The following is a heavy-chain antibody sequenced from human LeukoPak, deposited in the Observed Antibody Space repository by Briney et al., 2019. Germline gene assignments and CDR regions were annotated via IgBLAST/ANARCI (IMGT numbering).Heavy chain of an antibody. CDR2: IWYDGSNK. V-gene: IGHV3-33*01. CDR1: GFIFKNYG. J-gene: IGHJ4*02. D-gene: IGHD5-12*01. Sequence: GGSLRLPCAASGFIFKNYGMNWVRQAPGKGLEWEAIIWYDGSNKYYADSVKGRFTISRDNSKDMLYLQMNSVTADDTAVYFCARLGGYSDYDLAYWGQGTLVSVSS. CDR3: ARLGGYSDYDLAY.